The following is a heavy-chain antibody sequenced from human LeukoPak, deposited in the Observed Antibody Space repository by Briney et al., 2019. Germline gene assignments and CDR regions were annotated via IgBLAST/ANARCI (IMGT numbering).Heavy chain of an antibody. J-gene: IGHJ4*02. CDR2: ISYDGSNK. V-gene: IGHV3-30-3*01. Sequence: PGGSLRLSCAASGCTFSSYAMHWVRQAPGKGLEWVAVISYDGSNKYYADSVKGRFTISRDNSKNTLYLQMNSLRAEDTAVYYCARGQENSAAGPHGFDYWGQGTLVTVSS. CDR1: GCTFSSYA. D-gene: IGHD6-13*01. CDR3: ARGQENSAAGPHGFDY.